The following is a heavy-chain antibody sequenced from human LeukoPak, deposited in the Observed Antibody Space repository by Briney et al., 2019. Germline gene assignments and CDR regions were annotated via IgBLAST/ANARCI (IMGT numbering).Heavy chain of an antibody. CDR3: ARVGALSSSWLLY. CDR1: GFTFSRYE. D-gene: IGHD6-13*01. CDR2: ISGSGTTI. V-gene: IGHV3-48*03. Sequence: PGGSLRLSCIASGFTFSRYEMNWVRQSPGKGLEWVSYISGSGTTIYYTDSVKGRFTISRDNAKNSLYLQMNSLRAEDTAVYFCARVGALSSSWLLYWGQGTLVTVSS. J-gene: IGHJ4*02.